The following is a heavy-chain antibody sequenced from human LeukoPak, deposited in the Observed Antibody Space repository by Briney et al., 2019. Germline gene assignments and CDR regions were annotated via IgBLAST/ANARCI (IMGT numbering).Heavy chain of an antibody. CDR2: IYSGGST. CDR1: GFTFSSYA. V-gene: IGHV3-66*01. D-gene: IGHD6-6*01. CDR3: ARVIAARHFDY. J-gene: IGHJ4*02. Sequence: TGGSLRLSCAASGFTFSSYAMHWVRQAPGKGLEWVSLIYSGGSTYYADSVKGRFTISRDNSMNTMFLQMNSLRAEDTAVYYCARVIAARHFDYWGQGTLVTVSS.